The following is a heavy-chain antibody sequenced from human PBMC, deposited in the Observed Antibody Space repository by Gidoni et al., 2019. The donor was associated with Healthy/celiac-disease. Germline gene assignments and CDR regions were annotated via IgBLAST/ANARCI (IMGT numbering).Heavy chain of an antibody. J-gene: IGHJ6*02. D-gene: IGHD6-13*01. CDR1: GGTFSSYA. V-gene: IGHV1-69*01. CDR3: ARVSSSSSWLPHYYYYGMDV. Sequence: QVPLVQSGAEVKKPGSSVKVSCKASGGTFSSYAISWVRQGPGQGLEWMGGIIPIFGTANYAQKFQGRGTITADESTSTAYRELGSLRSEDTAVYYCARVSSSSSWLPHYYYYGMDVWGQGTTVTVSS. CDR2: IIPIFGTA.